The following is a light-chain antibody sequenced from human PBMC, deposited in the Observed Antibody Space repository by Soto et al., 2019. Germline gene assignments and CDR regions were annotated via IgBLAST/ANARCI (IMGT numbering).Light chain of an antibody. CDR2: DVT. CDR3: SSYTSSSTPYV. J-gene: IGLJ1*01. CDR1: SSDVGGYNY. Sequence: QSLLAQPASVSGSPGQSITISCTGTSSDVGGYNYVSWYQQHPVKAPKPMIYDVTNRPSGVSDRFSGSKSGNTASLTISGLQAEDEADYYCSSYTSSSTPYVFGTGTKVTVL. V-gene: IGLV2-14*01.